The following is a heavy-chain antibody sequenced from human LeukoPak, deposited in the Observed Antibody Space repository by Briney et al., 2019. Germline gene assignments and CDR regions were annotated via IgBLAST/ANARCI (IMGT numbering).Heavy chain of an antibody. CDR3: ARDLASSDV. V-gene: IGHV3-7*03. Sequence: GGSLRLSCAASGFSFRDFWMTWVRQAPGKGLEWVANINQGGNLKYYVDSVKGRFTISRDNAKNSLYLQMNSLRAEDTALYYCARDLASSDVWGKGTTVTVSS. CDR1: GFSFRDFW. J-gene: IGHJ6*04. CDR2: INQGGNLK. D-gene: IGHD3-16*01.